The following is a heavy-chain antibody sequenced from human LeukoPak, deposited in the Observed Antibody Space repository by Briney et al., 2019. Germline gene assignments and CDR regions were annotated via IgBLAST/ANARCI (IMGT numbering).Heavy chain of an antibody. CDR1: GGSFSGYY. J-gene: IGHJ4*02. Sequence: PSETLSLTCAVYGGSFSGYYWSWIRQPPGKGLEWIGEINHSGSTNYNPSLKSRVTISVDTSKNQFSLKLSPVTAADTAVYYCARGSGSRNSWLRPFDYWGQGTLVTVSS. CDR3: ARGSGSRNSWLRPFDY. V-gene: IGHV4-34*01. CDR2: INHSGST. D-gene: IGHD5-12*01.